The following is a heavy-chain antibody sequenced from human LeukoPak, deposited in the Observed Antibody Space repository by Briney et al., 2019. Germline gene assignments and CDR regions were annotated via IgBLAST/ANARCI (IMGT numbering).Heavy chain of an antibody. Sequence: ASVKLSCKASGGTFSSYAISWVRQAPGQGLEWMGGIIPIFGTENYAEKFQGRVTITADESTSTAYMELSSLRSEDTAVYYCARDRVMITFGGVIGELLYWGQGTLVTVSS. CDR1: GGTFSSYA. V-gene: IGHV1-69*13. D-gene: IGHD3-16*02. CDR3: ARDRVMITFGGVIGELLY. J-gene: IGHJ4*02. CDR2: IIPIFGTE.